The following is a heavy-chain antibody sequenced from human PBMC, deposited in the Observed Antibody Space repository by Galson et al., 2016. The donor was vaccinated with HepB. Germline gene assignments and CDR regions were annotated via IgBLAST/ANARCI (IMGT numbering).Heavy chain of an antibody. CDR3: TRDRFHRYSGSGTYYEPYDF. CDR1: GDSVSSSNVA. D-gene: IGHD3-10*01. J-gene: IGHJ4*02. V-gene: IGHV6-1*01. CDR2: TYYRSKWYT. Sequence: CAISGDSVSSSNVAWNWIRQSPSGGLEWLGTTYYRSKWYTNYAVSVKGRITINADTPKNQLSLHLSSVTPEDTAVYYCTRDRFHRYSGSGTYYEPYDFWGPGTQVIVSS.